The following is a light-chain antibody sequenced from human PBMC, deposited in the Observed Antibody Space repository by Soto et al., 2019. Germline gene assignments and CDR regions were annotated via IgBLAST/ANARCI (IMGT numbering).Light chain of an antibody. V-gene: IGKV1-5*03. J-gene: IGKJ1*01. CDR3: QQYGSYSPWT. CDR2: KAS. Sequence: DIPMTQSPTTLSASVGDRVTITCRASQSIGSWLAWYQQKPGKAPKLLIYKASTLESGVSSRFSGSGSGTEFILTISSLQPDDFASYYCQQYGSYSPWTFGQGTKVEIK. CDR1: QSIGSW.